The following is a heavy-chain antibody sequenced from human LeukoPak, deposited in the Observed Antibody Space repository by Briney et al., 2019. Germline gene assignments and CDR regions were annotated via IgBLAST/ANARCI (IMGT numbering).Heavy chain of an antibody. D-gene: IGHD3-16*01. J-gene: IGHJ6*02. Sequence: XASGFTFKXXXXXWVRXAPGXXXXXXXSISSSSSYIFYADSVKGRFTISRDNAKNSLYLQMSSLRAEDAAVYYCAREGGYQYYYAMDVWGQGTTVTVSS. CDR3: AREGGYQYYYAMDV. V-gene: IGHV3-21*01. CDR2: ISSSSSYI. CDR1: GFTFKXXX.